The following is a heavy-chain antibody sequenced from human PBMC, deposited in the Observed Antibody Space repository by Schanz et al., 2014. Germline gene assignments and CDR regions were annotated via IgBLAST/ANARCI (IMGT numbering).Heavy chain of an antibody. CDR2: ISASGGDT. D-gene: IGHD3-10*01. Sequence: EVQLVQSGGGLVQPGGSLRLSCAASGFTFSSHWMHWVRQDPGKGLEWLSVISASGGDTYYADSVRGRFTMSRDNSKNTVHLQMSSLRVEDTAVYYCARPALWFGDNCFDPWGQGTLVTVSS. CDR1: GFTFSSHW. V-gene: IGHV3-74*01. J-gene: IGHJ5*02. CDR3: ARPALWFGDNCFDP.